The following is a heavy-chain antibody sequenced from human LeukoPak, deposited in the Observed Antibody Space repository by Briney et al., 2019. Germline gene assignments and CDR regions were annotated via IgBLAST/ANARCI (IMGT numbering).Heavy chain of an antibody. D-gene: IGHD3-16*01. Sequence: GASVKVSCKASGYTFTNYGISWVRQAPGQGLEWMGWISAYNGNTNYAQKLQGRVTMTTDTSTSTAYMELRSLRSDDTAVYYCARESHRLYDYVWGSYESKHYWGQGTLVTASS. J-gene: IGHJ4*02. CDR1: GYTFTNYG. CDR3: ARESHRLYDYVWGSYESKHY. V-gene: IGHV1-18*01. CDR2: ISAYNGNT.